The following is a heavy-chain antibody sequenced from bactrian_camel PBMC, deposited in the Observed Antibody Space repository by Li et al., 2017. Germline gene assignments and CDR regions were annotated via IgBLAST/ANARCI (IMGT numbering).Heavy chain of an antibody. Sequence: HVQLVESGGGSVQAGGSLTLSCEASGYTMTGGCMGWFRQASGKEREGVARFYSPGGSTVYADSVSRRFTISQDTAKKTVYLQMNSLKPEDTAIYYCAARVGDYWRNWSEATHWGQGTQVTVS. CDR3: AARVGDYWRNWSEATH. CDR1: GYTMTGGC. CDR2: FYSPGGST. V-gene: IGHV3S63*01. D-gene: IGHD5*01. J-gene: IGHJ4*01.